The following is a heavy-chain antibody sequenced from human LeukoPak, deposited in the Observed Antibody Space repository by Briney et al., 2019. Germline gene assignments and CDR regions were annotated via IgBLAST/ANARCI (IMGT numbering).Heavy chain of an antibody. V-gene: IGHV1-69*13. CDR1: GGTFSSYA. D-gene: IGHD1-26*01. CDR2: IIPIFGTA. CDR3: AAEWELPSFQH. J-gene: IGHJ1*01. Sequence: ASVKVSCKASGGTFSSYAISWVRQAPGQGLEWMGGIIPIFGTANYAQKFQGRVTITADESTSAAYMELSSLRSEDTAVYYCAAEWELPSFQHWGQGTLVTVSS.